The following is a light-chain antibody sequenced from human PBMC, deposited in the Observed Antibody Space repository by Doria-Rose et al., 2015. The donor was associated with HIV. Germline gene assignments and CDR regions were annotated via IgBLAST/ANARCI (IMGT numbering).Light chain of an antibody. CDR1: QSFSSTY. CDR3: HQYGTSWT. V-gene: IGKV3-20*01. J-gene: IGKJ1*01. CDR2: DVS. Sequence: TQSPGTLSLSPGERATLSCRASQSFSSTYLAWYQQKPGQAPSLLIYDVSTRATGIPDRFSASGSGTDFTLTINRLEPEDFAPYYCHQYGTSWTFGQGTKVEI.